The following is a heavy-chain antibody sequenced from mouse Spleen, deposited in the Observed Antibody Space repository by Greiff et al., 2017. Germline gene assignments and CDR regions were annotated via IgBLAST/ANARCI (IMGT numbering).Heavy chain of an antibody. D-gene: IGHD1-2*01. CDR1: GYSITSGYY. CDR2: ISYDGSN. Sequence: EVKLEESGPGLVKPSQSLSLTCSVTGYSITSGYYWNWIRQFPGNKLEWMGYISYDGSNNYNPSLKNRISITRDTSKNQFFLKLNSVTTEDTATYYCARGERLRPFAYWGQGTLVTVSA. V-gene: IGHV3-6*01. J-gene: IGHJ3*01. CDR3: ARGERLRPFAY.